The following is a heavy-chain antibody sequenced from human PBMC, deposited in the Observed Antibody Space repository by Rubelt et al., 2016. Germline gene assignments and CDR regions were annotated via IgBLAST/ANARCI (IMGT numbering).Heavy chain of an antibody. J-gene: IGHJ4*02. V-gene: IGHV5-51*01. CDR2: IYPGDSDT. Sequence: IYPGDSDTRYSPSFQGQVTISAGKSISTAYLQWSSLKASDTAMYYCARSDRGSGSYSYYWGQGTLVTVSS. D-gene: IGHD3-10*01. CDR3: ARSDRGSGSYSYY.